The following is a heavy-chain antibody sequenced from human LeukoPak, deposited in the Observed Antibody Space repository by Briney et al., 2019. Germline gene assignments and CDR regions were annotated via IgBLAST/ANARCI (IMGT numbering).Heavy chain of an antibody. CDR2: IIPILGIA. V-gene: IGHV1-69*10. CDR3: ARERQQLARRFEAFDI. J-gene: IGHJ3*02. D-gene: IGHD6-13*01. CDR1: GGTFSSYA. Sequence: SVKVSCKASGGTFSSYAISWVRQAPGQGLEWMGGIIPILGIANYAQKFQGRVTITADKSTSTAYMELSSLRSEDTAVYYCARERQQLARRFEAFDIWGQGTMVTVSS.